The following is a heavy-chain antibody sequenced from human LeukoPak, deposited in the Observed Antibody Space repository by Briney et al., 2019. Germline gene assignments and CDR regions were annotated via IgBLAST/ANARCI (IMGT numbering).Heavy chain of an antibody. D-gene: IGHD1-26*01. Sequence: PSETLSLTCAVYGGSFSGYYWSWIRQPPGKGLEWIGEINHRGSTNYNPSLKSRVTISVDTSKNQFSLKLSSVTAADTAVYYCAGDGGWELLGFDYWGQGTLVTVSS. J-gene: IGHJ4*02. CDR2: INHRGST. CDR1: GGSFSGYY. V-gene: IGHV4-34*01. CDR3: AGDGGWELLGFDY.